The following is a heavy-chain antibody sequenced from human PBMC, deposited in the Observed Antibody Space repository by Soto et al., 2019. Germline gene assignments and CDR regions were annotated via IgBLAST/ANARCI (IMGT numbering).Heavy chain of an antibody. D-gene: IGHD1-26*01. V-gene: IGHV4-39*01. CDR2: IYYSGST. Sequence: SLTCTVSGGSISSSTYYWGWIRQPPGKGLEWIGNIYYSGSTYYNPSLKSRVTISVDTSKNQFSLRLSSVTAADTAVYYCASRSGSYSPIDYWGQGTLVTVSS. J-gene: IGHJ4*02. CDR1: GGSISSSTYY. CDR3: ASRSGSYSPIDY.